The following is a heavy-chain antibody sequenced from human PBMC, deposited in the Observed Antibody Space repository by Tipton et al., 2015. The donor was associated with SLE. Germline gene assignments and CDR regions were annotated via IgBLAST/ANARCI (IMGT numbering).Heavy chain of an antibody. CDR2: IYYSGST. J-gene: IGHJ2*01. CDR1: GGSISSSSYY. CDR3: ASAVVVNNDWYFDL. Sequence: LRLSCTVSGGSISSSSYYWGWIRQPPGKGLEWIGSIYYSGSTYYNPSLKSRFTISVDTSKNQFSLKLSSVAAADTAVYYCASAVVVNNDWYFDLWGRGTLVTVSS. D-gene: IGHD3-22*01. V-gene: IGHV4-39*01.